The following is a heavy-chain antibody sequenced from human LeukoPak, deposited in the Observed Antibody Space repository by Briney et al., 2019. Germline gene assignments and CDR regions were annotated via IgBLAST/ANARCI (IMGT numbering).Heavy chain of an antibody. Sequence: GGSLRLSCAASGFTFSSYSMNWVRQAPGKGLEWVSSISSSSSYIYYADSVKGRFTISRDDSKNTLYLQMNSLRAEDTAIYYCARDPGTLATYFDYWGPGTLVTVSS. CDR1: GFTFSSYS. V-gene: IGHV3-21*04. CDR2: ISSSSSYI. CDR3: ARDPGTLATYFDY. D-gene: IGHD6-13*01. J-gene: IGHJ4*02.